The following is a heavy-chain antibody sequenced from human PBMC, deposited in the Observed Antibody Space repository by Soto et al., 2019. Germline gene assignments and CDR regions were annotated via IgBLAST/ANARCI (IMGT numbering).Heavy chain of an antibody. CDR1: GFTFSSYS. D-gene: IGHD3-3*01. CDR2: FRSSSSTI. V-gene: IGHV3-48*04. Sequence: GGSLRLSCAASGFTFSSYSMNWVPQAPGKGLEWVSYFRSSSSTIYYADSVKGRFTISRDNAKNSLYLQMNSLRAEDTAVYYCASVADFWSGYYIDYWGQGTLVTVSS. J-gene: IGHJ4*02. CDR3: ASVADFWSGYYIDY.